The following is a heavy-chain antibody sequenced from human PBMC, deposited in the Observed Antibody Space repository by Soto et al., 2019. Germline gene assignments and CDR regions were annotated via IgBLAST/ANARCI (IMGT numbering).Heavy chain of an antibody. CDR3: AMAGNYRYFYA. J-gene: IGHJ4*02. Sequence: SETLSLTCTVSGGTVSSGGYYWSWIRQPPGKGLEWIGYISSRGSAYYNPSLKSRVTISVDTSKNRFSLKLTSVTAADTAVYYCAMAGNYRYFYAWGQGTLVTVSS. V-gene: IGHV4-61*08. D-gene: IGHD1-7*01. CDR2: ISSRGSA. CDR1: GGTVSSGGYY.